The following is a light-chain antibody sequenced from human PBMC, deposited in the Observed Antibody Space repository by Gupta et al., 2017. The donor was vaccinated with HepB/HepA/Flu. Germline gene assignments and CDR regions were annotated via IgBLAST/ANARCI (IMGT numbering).Light chain of an antibody. V-gene: IGKV3-20*01. J-gene: IGKJ1*01. CDR2: GAS. CDR1: RNVSSTY. Sequence: EIVLTQSPETLSVSPGERVTLSCTANRNVSSTYLAWYQQKPGQAPRILIFGASNRATGVPDRFSSSGSGRDFALIINKLEPDDFAVYHCQQFGSSPRTFGQGTKVEVK. CDR3: QQFGSSPRT.